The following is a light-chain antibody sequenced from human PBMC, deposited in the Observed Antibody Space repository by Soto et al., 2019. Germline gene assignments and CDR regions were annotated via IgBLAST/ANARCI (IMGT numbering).Light chain of an antibody. CDR2: GAS. V-gene: IGKV3-20*01. J-gene: IGKJ3*01. Sequence: EIVLTQSPGTLSLSPGERATLSCRASQSVSSSYLAWYQQKPGQAPRLLIYGASSRATGIPDRFSGSGSGTDFTLTISRLEPEDCAVYYCQQYGSSPQVFGSGTKVDIK. CDR3: QQYGSSPQV. CDR1: QSVSSSY.